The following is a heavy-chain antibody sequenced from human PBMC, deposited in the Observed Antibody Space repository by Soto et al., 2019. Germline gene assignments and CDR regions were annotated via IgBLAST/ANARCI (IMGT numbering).Heavy chain of an antibody. CDR2: IWYDGSNK. J-gene: IGHJ6*02. V-gene: IGHV3-33*01. Sequence: QVQLVESGGGVVQPGRSLRLSCAASGFTFSSYGMHWVRQAPGKGLEWVAVIWYDGSNKYYADSVKGRFTISRDNSKNXLYLRMNSLRAEDTAVYYCARDRNELYYYYYGMDVWGQGTTVTVSS. CDR3: ARDRNELYYYYYGMDV. CDR1: GFTFSSYG. D-gene: IGHD1-1*01.